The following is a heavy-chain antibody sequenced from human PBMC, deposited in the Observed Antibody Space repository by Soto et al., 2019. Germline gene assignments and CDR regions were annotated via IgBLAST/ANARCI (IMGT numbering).Heavy chain of an antibody. D-gene: IGHD6-13*01. CDR3: ARVLGIAAAGSLDY. J-gene: IGHJ4*02. CDR1: GYTFTSYG. Sequence: GPVKVSCKASGYTFTSYGISWVRQAPGQGLEWMGWISAYNGNTNYAQKLQGRVTMTTDTSTSTAYMELRSLRSDDTAAYYCARVLGIAAAGSLDYWGQGTLVTVSS. CDR2: ISAYNGNT. V-gene: IGHV1-18*01.